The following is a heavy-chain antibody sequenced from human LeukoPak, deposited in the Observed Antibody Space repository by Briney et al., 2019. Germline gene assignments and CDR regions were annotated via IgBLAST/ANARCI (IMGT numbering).Heavy chain of an antibody. CDR3: ARDRDRDIIGDGMDV. J-gene: IGHJ6*04. D-gene: IGHD2-15*01. CDR2: ISYDGNNK. Sequence: GGSLRLSCAASGFTFSNYAMHWVRQAPVKGLEWVAVISYDGNNKYNADSVNARFTISRDNSKNTLYLQINSLRAEDTAVYYCARDRDRDIIGDGMDVWGKGTTVTVSS. CDR1: GFTFSNYA. V-gene: IGHV3-30*04.